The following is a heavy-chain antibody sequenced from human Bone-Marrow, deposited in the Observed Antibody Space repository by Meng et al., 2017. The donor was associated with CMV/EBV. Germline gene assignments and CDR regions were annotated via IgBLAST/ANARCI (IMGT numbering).Heavy chain of an antibody. J-gene: IGHJ4*02. CDR2: ISGSGGST. V-gene: IGHV3-23*01. CDR3: FACQHSTHD. CDR1: GFTFSNYA. Sequence: GESLKISCAASGFTFSNYAMSWVRQAPGKGLEWVSAISGSGGSTYYADSVKGRFTISRDNSKNTLYLQMNSLRAEDTAVYYCFACQHSTHDWGQGTLVTVSS.